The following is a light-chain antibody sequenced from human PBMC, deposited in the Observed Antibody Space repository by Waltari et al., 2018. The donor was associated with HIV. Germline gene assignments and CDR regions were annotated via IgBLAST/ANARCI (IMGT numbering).Light chain of an antibody. CDR2: RVT. CDR3: SSYTITNTWV. V-gene: IGLV2-14*01. Sequence: QSALAQPASMSGSPGQSVTLSCAGSHSDIGTFDFVSWYQQLPGNAPKLLIYRVTFRPSGVPSRFSASKSANTASLTISDLQTEDEAHYYCSSYTITNTWVFGGGTLLTVL. J-gene: IGLJ3*02. CDR1: HSDIGTFDF.